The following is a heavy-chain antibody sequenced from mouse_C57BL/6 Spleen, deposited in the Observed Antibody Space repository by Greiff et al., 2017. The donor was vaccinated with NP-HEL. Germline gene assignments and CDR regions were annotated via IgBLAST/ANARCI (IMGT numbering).Heavy chain of an antibody. CDR1: GYAFTNYL. V-gene: IGHV1-54*01. CDR2: INPGSGGT. J-gene: IGHJ1*03. CDR3: AREEGLGRYFDV. D-gene: IGHD4-1*01. Sequence: VKLQQSGAELVRPGTSVKVSCKASGYAFTNYLIEWVKQRPGQGLEWIGVINPGSGGTNYNEKFKGKATLTADKSSSTAYMQLSSLTSEDSAVYFCAREEGLGRYFDVWGTGTTVTVSS.